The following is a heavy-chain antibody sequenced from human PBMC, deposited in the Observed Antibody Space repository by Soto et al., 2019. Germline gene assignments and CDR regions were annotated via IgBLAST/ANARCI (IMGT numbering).Heavy chain of an antibody. CDR3: ARGGRRGTSYYYYYYGMDV. J-gene: IGHJ6*02. CDR1: GGSFSGYY. V-gene: IGHV4-34*01. D-gene: IGHD2-2*01. CDR2: INHSGST. Sequence: SETLSLTCTVYGGSFSGYYWSWIRHPPGKGLEWIGAINHSGSTNYNPALKSRVTISVDTSKNQFSLKLSSVTAADTAVYYCARGGRRGTSYYYYYYGMDVWGQGTTVTVSS.